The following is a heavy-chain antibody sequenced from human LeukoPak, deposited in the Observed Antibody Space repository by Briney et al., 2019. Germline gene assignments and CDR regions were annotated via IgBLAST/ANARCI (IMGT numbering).Heavy chain of an antibody. J-gene: IGHJ3*02. CDR1: GYTFTSYD. CDR3: ARDALSLKAFDI. CDR2: MNPNSGNT. Sequence: ASVKVSCKASGYTFTSYDINWVRQATGQGLEWMGWMNPNSGNTGYAQKFQGRVTITADESTSTAYMELSSLRSEDTAVYYCARDALSLKAFDIWAKGQWSPSLQ. V-gene: IGHV1-8*01. D-gene: IGHD2-2*01.